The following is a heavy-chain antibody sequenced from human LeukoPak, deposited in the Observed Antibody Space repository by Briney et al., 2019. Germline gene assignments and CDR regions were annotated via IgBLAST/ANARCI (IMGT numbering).Heavy chain of an antibody. CDR2: IRYDGSNK. D-gene: IGHD6-13*01. J-gene: IGHJ6*02. CDR3: ARDTDMYSRSMDV. V-gene: IGHV3-33*01. CDR1: GFTFSSYG. Sequence: GGSLRLSCAASGFTFSSYGMHWVRQAPGKGLEWVAVIRYDGSNKYYADSVKGRFTISRDNSKNTLYLQMNSLRAEDTAVYYCARDTDMYSRSMDVWGQGTTVTVSS.